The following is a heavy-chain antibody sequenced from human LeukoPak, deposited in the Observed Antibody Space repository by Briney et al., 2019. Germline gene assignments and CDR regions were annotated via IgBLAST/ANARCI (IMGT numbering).Heavy chain of an antibody. D-gene: IGHD3-9*01. J-gene: IGHJ6*02. V-gene: IGHV3-9*01. CDR3: AKDFRYLGYYYGMDV. CDR1: GFTFDDYA. CDR2: ISWNSGSI. Sequence: QPGGSLRLSCAASGFTFDDYAMHWVRQAPGKGLEWVSGISWNSGSIGYADSVKGRFTISRDNAKNSLYLQMNSLRAEDTALYYCAKDFRYLGYYYGMDVWGQGTTVTVSS.